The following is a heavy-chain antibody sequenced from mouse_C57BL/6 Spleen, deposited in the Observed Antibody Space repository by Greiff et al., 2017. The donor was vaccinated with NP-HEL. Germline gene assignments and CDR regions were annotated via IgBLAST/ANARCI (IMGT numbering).Heavy chain of an antibody. V-gene: IGHV1-55*01. CDR2: IYPGSGST. CDR3: ARRGYYGSSSFAY. D-gene: IGHD1-1*01. Sequence: VQLQQPGAELVKPGASVKMSCKASGYTFTSYWITWVKQRPGQGLEWIGDIYPGSGSTNYNEKFKSKATLTVDTSSSTAYMQLSSLTSEDSAVYYCARRGYYGSSSFAYWGQGTLVTVSA. CDR1: GYTFTSYW. J-gene: IGHJ3*01.